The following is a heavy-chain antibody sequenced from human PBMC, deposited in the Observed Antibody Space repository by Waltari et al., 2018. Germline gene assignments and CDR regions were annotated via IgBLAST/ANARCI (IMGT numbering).Heavy chain of an antibody. J-gene: IGHJ4*02. D-gene: IGHD1-26*01. CDR1: GYSFTSYW. CDR3: ARDSGPSGMWELDY. Sequence: EVQLVQSGAEVKKPGESLKISCKGSGYSFTSYWIGWVRQMPGKGLEWMGIIYPGDSDTRYSPSFQGQVTISADKSISTAYMELSRLRSDDTAVYYCARDSGPSGMWELDYWGQGTLVTVSS. V-gene: IGHV5-51*03. CDR2: IYPGDSDT.